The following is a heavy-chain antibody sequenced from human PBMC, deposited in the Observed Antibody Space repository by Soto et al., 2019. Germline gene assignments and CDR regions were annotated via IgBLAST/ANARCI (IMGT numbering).Heavy chain of an antibody. CDR3: ARAPTYYDFWSGYFDY. Sequence: LSLTCTVSGGSISSSYWSWIRQPPGKGLEWLAYIYDDGSANYNPSLKSRATISLDMSKNQFSLKLSSVTAADTAVYYCARAPTYYDFWSGYFDYWGQGTLVTVSS. V-gene: IGHV4-59*01. CDR2: IYDDGSA. CDR1: GGSISSSY. J-gene: IGHJ4*02. D-gene: IGHD3-3*01.